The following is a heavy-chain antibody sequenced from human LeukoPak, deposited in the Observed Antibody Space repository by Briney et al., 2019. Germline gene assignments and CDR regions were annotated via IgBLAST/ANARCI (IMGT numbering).Heavy chain of an antibody. Sequence: PGGSLRLSCAASGFTFSSYWMHWVRQAPGKGLEWVSYISSSSSTIYYADSVKGRFTISRDNAKNSLYLQMNSLRDEDTAEYYCATYDVFDIWGQGTMVTVSS. CDR1: GFTFSSYW. CDR3: ATYDVFDI. CDR2: ISSSSSTI. J-gene: IGHJ3*02. V-gene: IGHV3-48*02.